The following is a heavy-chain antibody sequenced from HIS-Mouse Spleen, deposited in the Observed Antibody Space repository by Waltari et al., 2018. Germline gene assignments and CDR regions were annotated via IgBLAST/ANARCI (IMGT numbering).Heavy chain of an antibody. CDR3: AGTSSSWYYYYYGMDV. Sequence: QVQLQESGPGLVKPSETLSLTCTVSGGSISSYYWSWIRQPPGKGLEWIGYNYYSGGTNYNPSLKSRVTISVDTSKNQFSLKLSSVTAADTAVYYCAGTSSSWYYYYYGMDVWGQGTTVTVSS. J-gene: IGHJ6*02. CDR2: NYYSGGT. CDR1: GGSISSYY. D-gene: IGHD6-13*01. V-gene: IGHV4-59*01.